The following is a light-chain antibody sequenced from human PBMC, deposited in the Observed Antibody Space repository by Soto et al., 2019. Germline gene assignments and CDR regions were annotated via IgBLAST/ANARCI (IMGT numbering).Light chain of an antibody. V-gene: IGKV3-11*01. Sequence: EIVMMPSPATLSVSPVERATLSCRASQSVSSYLAWYQQKPGQAPRLLIYDASNRATGIPARFSGSGSGTDFTLTISSLEPEDFAVYYCQQRSNWPPFSFGPGTKVDIK. CDR3: QQRSNWPPFS. CDR2: DAS. CDR1: QSVSSY. J-gene: IGKJ3*01.